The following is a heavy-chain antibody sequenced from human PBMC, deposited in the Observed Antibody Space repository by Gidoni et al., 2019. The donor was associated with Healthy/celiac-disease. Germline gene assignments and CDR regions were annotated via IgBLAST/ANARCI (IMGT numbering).Heavy chain of an antibody. CDR2: FDPEDGET. CDR1: GYTLTELS. D-gene: IGHD2-2*01. J-gene: IGHJ6*02. V-gene: IGHV1-24*01. Sequence: QVQLVQSGAEVKKPGASVKVSCKVSGYTLTELSMHWVRQAPGKGREWMGGFDPEDGETIYAQKFQGRVTMTEDTSTDTAYMELSSLRSEDTAVYYCATVAPVEGVPAAVYYYGMDVWGQGTTVTVSS. CDR3: ATVAPVEGVPAAVYYYGMDV.